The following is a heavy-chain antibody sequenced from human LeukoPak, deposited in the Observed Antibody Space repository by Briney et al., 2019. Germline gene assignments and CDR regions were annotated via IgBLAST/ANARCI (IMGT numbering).Heavy chain of an antibody. CDR2: NYYSGSY. Sequence: SDTLSLTCTVSGGSIRSYYWSWLRQPPGKGLEWIAYNYYSGSYNYNPSCKSRVTISVDTSKNQFSLKLSSVTAADTAVYYCARGYCSSTSCYGGYYYYYGMDVWGQGTTVTVSS. D-gene: IGHD2-2*01. J-gene: IGHJ6*02. CDR1: GGSIRSYY. CDR3: ARGYCSSTSCYGGYYYYYGMDV. V-gene: IGHV4-59*07.